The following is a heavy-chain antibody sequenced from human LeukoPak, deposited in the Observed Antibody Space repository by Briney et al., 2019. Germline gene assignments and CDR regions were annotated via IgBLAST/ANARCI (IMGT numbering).Heavy chain of an antibody. J-gene: IGHJ3*02. CDR3: ARDRSCSGGACSDAFDI. Sequence: GGSLRLSCAASGFTLSNYDIHWVRQPPGEGREWVAVTSSDGINRYYIDYVKGRFTISRDKSKNTLYLQMNGLTTEDTALYYCARDRSCSGGACSDAFDIWGQGTMVTVSS. V-gene: IGHV3-30*03. CDR1: GFTLSNYD. D-gene: IGHD2-15*01. CDR2: TSSDGINR.